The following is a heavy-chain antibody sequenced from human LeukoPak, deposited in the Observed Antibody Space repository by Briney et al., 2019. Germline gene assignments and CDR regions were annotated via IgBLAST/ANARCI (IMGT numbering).Heavy chain of an antibody. CDR3: ARRAGEWCFDY. CDR1: GGSISSYY. Sequence: SETLSLTCTVSGGSISSYYWSWIRQPPGKGLEWIGYIYYSGSTNYNPSLKSRVTISVDTSKNQFSLKLSSVTAADTAVYYCARRAGEWCFDYWGRGTLVTVSS. V-gene: IGHV4-59*01. CDR2: IYYSGST. D-gene: IGHD2-8*01. J-gene: IGHJ4*01.